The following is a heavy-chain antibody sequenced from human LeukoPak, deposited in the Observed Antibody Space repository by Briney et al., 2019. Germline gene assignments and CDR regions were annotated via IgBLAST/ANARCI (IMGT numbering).Heavy chain of an antibody. CDR3: AKESGGSGYYYLDY. V-gene: IGHV3-9*01. CDR1: GFTFDDYA. D-gene: IGHD3-22*01. J-gene: IGHJ4*02. Sequence: GGSLRLSCAASGFTFDDYAMHWVRQAPGKGLEWVSGISWNSGSIGYADSVKGRFTISRDNAKNSLYLQMNSLRAEDTALYYRAKESGGSGYYYLDYWGQGTLVTVSS. CDR2: ISWNSGSI.